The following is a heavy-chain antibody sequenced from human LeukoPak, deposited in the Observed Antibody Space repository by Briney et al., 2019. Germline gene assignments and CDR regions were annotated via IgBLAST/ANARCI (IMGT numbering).Heavy chain of an antibody. Sequence: SETLSLTCGVYGGSFSNYDWNWIRQPPGKGLEWIGEINHSGSTSYNPSLKSRVTISVDTSKNQFSLKLNSVTAADTALYYCARQYYGYSGGGLDYWGQGTLVTVSS. CDR2: INHSGST. J-gene: IGHJ4*02. CDR1: GGSFSNYD. V-gene: IGHV4-34*01. D-gene: IGHD3-16*01. CDR3: ARQYYGYSGGGLDY.